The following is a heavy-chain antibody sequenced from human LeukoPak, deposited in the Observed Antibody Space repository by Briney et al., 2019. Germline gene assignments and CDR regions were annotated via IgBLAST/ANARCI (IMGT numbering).Heavy chain of an antibody. CDR2: VYHSGST. CDR1: GGSISSGSYY. J-gene: IGHJ5*01. CDR3: ARSYCSSSTSCFQNWFAS. D-gene: IGHD2-2*01. V-gene: IGHV4-39*01. Sequence: PSETLSLTCAVSGGSISSGSYYWGWIRQPPGKGLEWIGCVYHSGSTYYNPSLKSRVAISVDTSKNQFSLKLSSVTAADTAEYYCARSYCSSSTSCFQNWFASWGQGTLVTVSS.